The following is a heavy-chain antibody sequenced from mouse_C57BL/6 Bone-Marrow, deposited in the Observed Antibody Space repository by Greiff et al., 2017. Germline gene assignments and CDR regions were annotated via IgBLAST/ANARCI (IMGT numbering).Heavy chain of an antibody. D-gene: IGHD1-1*01. V-gene: IGHV1-39*01. J-gene: IGHJ2*01. Sequence: EVKLVESGPELVKPGASVKISCKASGYSFTDYNMNWVKQSNGKSLEWIGVINPNYGTTSYNQKFKGKATLTVDQSSSTAYMQLNSLTSEDSAVYYCARIGTTVVPDYFDYWGQGTTLTVSS. CDR3: ARIGTTVVPDYFDY. CDR1: GYSFTDYN. CDR2: INPNYGTT.